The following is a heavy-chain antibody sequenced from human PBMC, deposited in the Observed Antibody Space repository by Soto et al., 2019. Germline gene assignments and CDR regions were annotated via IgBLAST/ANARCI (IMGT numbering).Heavy chain of an antibody. CDR2: IIPILGIA. Sequence: SVKVSCKASGGTFSSYTISWVRQAPGQGLEWMGRIIPILGIANYAQKFQGRVTVTADKSTSTAYMELSSLRSEDTAVYYCARDPYYYDSSGYYPGDYWGQG. CDR1: GGTFSSYT. CDR3: ARDPYYYDSSGYYPGDY. D-gene: IGHD3-22*01. J-gene: IGHJ4*02. V-gene: IGHV1-69*04.